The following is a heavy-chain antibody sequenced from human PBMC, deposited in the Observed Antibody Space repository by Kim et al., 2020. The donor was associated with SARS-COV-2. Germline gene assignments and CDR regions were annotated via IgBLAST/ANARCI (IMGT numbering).Heavy chain of an antibody. CDR1: GFTVSSNY. Sequence: GGSLRLSCAASGFTVSSNYMSWVRQAPGKGLEWVSVIYSGGSTYYADSVKGRFTISRDNSKNTLYLQMNSLRAEDTAVYYCARDKEQWLLTDYYYGMDVWGQGTTVTVSS. CDR3: ARDKEQWLLTDYYYGMDV. CDR2: IYSGGST. J-gene: IGHJ6*02. V-gene: IGHV3-66*01. D-gene: IGHD6-19*01.